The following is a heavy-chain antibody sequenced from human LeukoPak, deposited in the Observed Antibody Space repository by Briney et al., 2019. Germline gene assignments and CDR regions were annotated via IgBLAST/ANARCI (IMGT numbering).Heavy chain of an antibody. Sequence: GGSLRLSCAASGFTFSSYSMNWVRQAPGKGLEWVSSISSSSSYIYYADSVKGRFIISRDKAKNSLYLQINSLRAEETAVYYCARAFGSSGSNSASFGYWGQGTLVTVSS. J-gene: IGHJ4*02. CDR2: ISSSSSYI. D-gene: IGHD6-19*01. CDR1: GFTFSSYS. V-gene: IGHV3-21*01. CDR3: ARAFGSSGSNSASFGY.